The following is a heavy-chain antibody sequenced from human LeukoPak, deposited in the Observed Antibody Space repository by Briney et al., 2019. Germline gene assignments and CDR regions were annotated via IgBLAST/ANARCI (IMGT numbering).Heavy chain of an antibody. J-gene: IGHJ6*02. D-gene: IGHD4-17*01. CDR1: GGSFSGYY. CDR3: ARATHYYYYYYGMDV. V-gene: IGHV4-34*01. CDR2: INHSGST. Sequence: SETLSLTCAVYGGSFSGYYWSWIRQPPGKGLEWIGEINHSGSTNYNPSLKSRVTISVDTFKSQFSLKLSSVTAADTAVYYCARATHYYYYYYGMDVWGQGTTVTVSS.